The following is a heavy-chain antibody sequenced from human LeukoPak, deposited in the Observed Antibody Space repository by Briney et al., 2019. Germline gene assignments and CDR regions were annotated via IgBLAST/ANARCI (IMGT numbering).Heavy chain of an antibody. D-gene: IGHD1/OR15-1a*01. V-gene: IGHV3-64*01. J-gene: IGHJ3*01. CDR3: ARNNGGAFDV. CDR1: AFTFSSYA. Sequence: GGSLRLSCAASAFTFSSYAMHWVRQAPGKGLEYVSAVSHNGGSTYYANSVKGRFTISRDNSKDTLYLQMGSLRPEDMAVYYCARNNGGAFDVWGQGTMVTVSS. CDR2: VSHNGGST.